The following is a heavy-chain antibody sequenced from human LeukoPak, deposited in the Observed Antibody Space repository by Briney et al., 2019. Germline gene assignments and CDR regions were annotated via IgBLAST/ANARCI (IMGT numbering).Heavy chain of an antibody. CDR2: IYPGDSDT. CDR3: ARSDRVVVAARGAFDI. Sequence: GESLKISCKGSGYSFTSYWIGWVRQIPGKGLEWMGIIYPGDSDTRYSPSFQGQVTISADKSISTAYLQWSSLKASDTAMYYCARSDRVVVAARGAFDIWGQGTMVTVSS. J-gene: IGHJ3*02. D-gene: IGHD2-15*01. CDR1: GYSFTSYW. V-gene: IGHV5-51*01.